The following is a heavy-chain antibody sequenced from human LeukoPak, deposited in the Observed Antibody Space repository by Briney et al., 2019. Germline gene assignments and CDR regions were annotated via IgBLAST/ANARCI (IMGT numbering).Heavy chain of an antibody. CDR1: GGTFSSYA. CDR3: ARDRVYYDSSGYSLDY. J-gene: IGHJ4*02. D-gene: IGHD3-22*01. V-gene: IGHV1-69*01. CDR2: NIPIFGTA. Sequence: ASVKVSCKASGGTFSSYAISWVRQAPGQGLEWMGGNIPIFGTANYAQKFQGRVTITADESTSTAYMELSSLRSEDTAVYYCARDRVYYDSSGYSLDYWGQGTLVTVSS.